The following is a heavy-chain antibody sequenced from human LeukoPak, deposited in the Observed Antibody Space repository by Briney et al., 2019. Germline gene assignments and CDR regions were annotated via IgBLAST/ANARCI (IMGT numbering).Heavy chain of an antibody. J-gene: IGHJ4*02. CDR2: ISAYNGNT. D-gene: IGHD3-3*01. Sequence: ASVKVSCRASGYTFTSYGISWVRQAPGQGLEWMGWISAYNGNTNYAQKLQGRVTMTTDTSTSTAYMELRSLRSDDTAVYYCARQYTIFGVVTPDYWGQGTLVTVSS. V-gene: IGHV1-18*01. CDR1: GYTFTSYG. CDR3: ARQYTIFGVVTPDY.